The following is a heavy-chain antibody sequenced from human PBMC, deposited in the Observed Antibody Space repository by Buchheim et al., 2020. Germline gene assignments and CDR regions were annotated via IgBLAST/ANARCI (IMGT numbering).Heavy chain of an antibody. J-gene: IGHJ3*02. CDR3: AREFTGNLEI. D-gene: IGHD7-27*01. Sequence: EVQLVESGGGLVQPGGPLRLSCASSGFTLSPYWMPWVRHAPGKGLVWVSRINPDHAGSVTSYADSMTGRFTISRDNATNTLYLQMNSRRAEDTALYYCAREFTGNLEIWGQGT. CDR2: INPDHAGSVT. CDR1: GFTLSPYW. V-gene: IGHV3-74*01.